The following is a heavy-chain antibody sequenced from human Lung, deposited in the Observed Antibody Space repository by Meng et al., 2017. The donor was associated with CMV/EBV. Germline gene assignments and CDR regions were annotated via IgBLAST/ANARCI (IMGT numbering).Heavy chain of an antibody. D-gene: IGHD3-9*01. CDR2: IYLRDSET. V-gene: IGHV5-51*01. CDR3: ARLSDDILTGYFVPPFDY. J-gene: IGHJ4*02. Sequence: GGSLRLXCEAPGYNFWIGWVRQMPGKGLEWMGIIYLRDSETKYSPSFQGQVTISADKSINTAYLQWSSLKASDTAMYYCARLSDDILTGYFVPPFDYWGQGTLVTVSS. CDR1: GYNFW.